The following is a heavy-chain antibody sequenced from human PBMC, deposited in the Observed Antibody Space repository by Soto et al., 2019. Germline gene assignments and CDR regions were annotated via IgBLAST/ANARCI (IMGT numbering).Heavy chain of an antibody. J-gene: IGHJ4*02. CDR2: IIPIFGTA. CDR1: GYTFTSYG. CDR3: ARDPPRDYYDSSGYSDY. V-gene: IGHV1-69*13. Sequence: GASVKVSCKASGYTFTSYGISWVRQAPGQGLEWMGGIIPIFGTANYAQKFQGRVTITADESTSTAYMELSSLRSEDTAVYYCARDPPRDYYDSSGYSDYWGQGTLVTVSS. D-gene: IGHD3-22*01.